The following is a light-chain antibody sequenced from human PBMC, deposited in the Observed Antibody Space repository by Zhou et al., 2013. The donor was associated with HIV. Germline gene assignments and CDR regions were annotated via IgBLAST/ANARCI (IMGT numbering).Light chain of an antibody. Sequence: DIQMTQSPSSLSASVGDRVTITCRASQSISSYLNWYQQKPGKAPKLLIYAASSLQSGVPSRFTGSGSGTDFTFTISSLQPEDIATYYCQQFDNLRVTFG. V-gene: IGKV1-33*01. J-gene: IGKJ3*01. CDR2: AAS. CDR1: QSISSY. CDR3: QQFDNLRVT.